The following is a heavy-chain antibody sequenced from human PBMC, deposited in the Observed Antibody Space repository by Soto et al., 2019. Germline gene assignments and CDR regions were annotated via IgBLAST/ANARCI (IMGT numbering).Heavy chain of an antibody. V-gene: IGHV2-5*02. Sequence: QITLNESGPTVVRPTKTLTLTCRFSGFSLTTSGVGVGWVRQSPGKAPEWLALIYWDDDKRYSESLKSRLTITKDTSKNQVVMKVANLDPTDTATYYCAHRVLRTVFGLVTTTAIYFDFWGQGTPVAVSS. CDR2: IYWDDDK. D-gene: IGHD3-3*01. CDR3: AHRVLRTVFGLVTTTAIYFDF. J-gene: IGHJ4*02. CDR1: GFSLTTSGVG.